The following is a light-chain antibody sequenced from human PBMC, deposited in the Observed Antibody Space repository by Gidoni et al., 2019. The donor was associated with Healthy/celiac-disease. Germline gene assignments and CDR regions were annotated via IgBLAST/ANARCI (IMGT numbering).Light chain of an antibody. CDR1: QSVSSY. Sequence: DIVFPQSPAPLSLSPGESATLPCRASQSVSSYLTWYQQKPGQAPRPRIYDASNRATGIPARFSGSGSGTDFTLTISSIEPEDFAVYDCQQRSNWPLTFXGXTKVXIK. V-gene: IGKV3-11*01. CDR2: DAS. J-gene: IGKJ4*01. CDR3: QQRSNWPLT.